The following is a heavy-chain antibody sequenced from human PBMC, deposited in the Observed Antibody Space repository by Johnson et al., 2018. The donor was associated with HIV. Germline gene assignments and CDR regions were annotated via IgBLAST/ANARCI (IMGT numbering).Heavy chain of an antibody. CDR1: GFTFSSYA. V-gene: IGHV3-30-3*01. CDR2: ISYDGSNK. Sequence: VHLVESGGGVVQPGRSLRLSCAASGFTFSSYAMHWVRQAPGKGLEWVAVISYDGSNKYYADSVKGRFTISRDNSKNTLYLQMNSLRAEDTAVYYCVIVGATLDIWGQGTMVTVSS. CDR3: VIVGATLDI. J-gene: IGHJ3*02. D-gene: IGHD1-26*01.